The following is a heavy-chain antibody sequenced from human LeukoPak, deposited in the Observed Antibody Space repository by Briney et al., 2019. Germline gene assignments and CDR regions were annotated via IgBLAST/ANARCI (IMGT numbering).Heavy chain of an antibody. D-gene: IGHD6-19*01. CDR1: GFTFSSYA. Sequence: PGGSLRLSCAASGFTFSSYAMHWVRQAPGKGLEWVAVISYDGSNKYYADSVKGRFTISRDNSKNTLYLQMNSLRAEDTAVYYCARPLASSGWYYFDYWGQGTLVTVSS. CDR2: ISYDGSNK. J-gene: IGHJ4*02. CDR3: ARPLASSGWYYFDY. V-gene: IGHV3-30-3*01.